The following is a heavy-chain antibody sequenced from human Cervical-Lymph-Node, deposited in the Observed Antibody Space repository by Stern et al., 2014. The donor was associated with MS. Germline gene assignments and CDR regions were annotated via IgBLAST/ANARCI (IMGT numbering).Heavy chain of an antibody. J-gene: IGHJ6*02. D-gene: IGHD3-10*01. CDR2: IIPMFGAP. Sequence: MQLVESGAEVKKPGSSVRVSCKASGGTFSSFAISWVRQAPGHGLEWMGGIIPMFGAPNYAQTFQGRVTITADASTSTAYMDLNSLRSDDTAVYFCASSVGELTPESVWGQGTTVTV. CDR1: GGTFSSFA. CDR3: ASSVGELTPESV. V-gene: IGHV1-69*01.